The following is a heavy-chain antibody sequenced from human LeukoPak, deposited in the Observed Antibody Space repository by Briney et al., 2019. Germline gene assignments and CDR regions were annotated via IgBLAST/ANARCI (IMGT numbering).Heavy chain of an antibody. D-gene: IGHD3-3*01. CDR3: ARCLLWENPAEDTFDI. CDR1: GYTFTSYG. Sequence: ASVKVSCKASGYTFTSYGISWVRQAPGQGLEWMGWISAYNGNTNYAQKLQGRVTMTTDTSTSTAYMELRSLRSDDTAMYYCARCLLWENPAEDTFDIWGQGTMVTVSS. V-gene: IGHV1-18*01. J-gene: IGHJ3*02. CDR2: ISAYNGNT.